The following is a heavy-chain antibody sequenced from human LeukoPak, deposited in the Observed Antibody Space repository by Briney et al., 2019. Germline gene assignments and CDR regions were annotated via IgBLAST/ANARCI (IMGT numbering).Heavy chain of an antibody. CDR2: VYNSEGT. J-gene: IGHJ4*02. CDR3: AREHDYGRFDF. D-gene: IGHD4-17*01. V-gene: IGHV4-61*01. CDR1: GGSVSSGTYY. Sequence: PSETLSLTCTDFGGSVSSGTYYWSWIRQPPGKGLEWFGNVYNSEGTNYNPSLKSRVTISMDTSKNQFSLKLTSVTAADTAVYFCAREHDYGRFDFWGQGTLVVVSS.